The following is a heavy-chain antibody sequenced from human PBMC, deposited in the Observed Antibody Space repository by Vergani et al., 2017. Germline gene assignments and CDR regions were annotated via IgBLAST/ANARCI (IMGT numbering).Heavy chain of an antibody. CDR2: VDPEDGET. CDR1: GYTFTDHY. CDR3: ATPQTVTTGGMGV. D-gene: IGHD4-17*01. J-gene: IGHJ6*02. V-gene: IGHV1-69-2*01. Sequence: EVQLVQSGAEVKKPGATMKISCKVSGYTFTDHYMHWVKQAPGKWLEWMGLVDPEDGETIYAEKFKGRVTIAADTSTDTAHLEVSSLRSEDTAVYYCATPQTVTTGGMGVWGQGTTVIVSS.